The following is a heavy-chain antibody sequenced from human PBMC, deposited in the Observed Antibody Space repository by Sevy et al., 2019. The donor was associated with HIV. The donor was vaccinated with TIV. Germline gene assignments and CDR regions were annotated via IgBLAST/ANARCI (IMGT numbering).Heavy chain of an antibody. Sequence: GGSLRLSCAASGFTFSDHYMDWVRQAPGKGLEWVGRTRHKANSYTTEYSAYVKARFTISRDDSKNSPYLQMNSLKTVEAAVYFCARGSRDYYDSSGYSAFDNWGQGTMVTVSS. CDR2: TRHKANSYTT. D-gene: IGHD3-22*01. J-gene: IGHJ3*02. CDR1: GFTFSDHY. V-gene: IGHV3-72*01. CDR3: ARGSRDYYDSSGYSAFDN.